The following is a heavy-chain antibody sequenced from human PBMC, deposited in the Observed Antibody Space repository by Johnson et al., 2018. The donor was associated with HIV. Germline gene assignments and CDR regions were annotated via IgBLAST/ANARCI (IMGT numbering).Heavy chain of an antibody. J-gene: IGHJ3*02. CDR3: AKDLFTEREDDAFDI. CDR2: IWYDGSKK. Sequence: QMLLVESGGGVVQPGRSLRLSCEASGFTFKNYDMHWVRQAPGKGLEWVAVIWYDGSKKHYADSVKGRFTISRDNSKNTLYLQMNSLRAEDTAVYYCAKDLFTEREDDAFDIWGQGTMVTVSS. CDR1: GFTFKNYD. D-gene: IGHD1-26*01. V-gene: IGHV3-33*06.